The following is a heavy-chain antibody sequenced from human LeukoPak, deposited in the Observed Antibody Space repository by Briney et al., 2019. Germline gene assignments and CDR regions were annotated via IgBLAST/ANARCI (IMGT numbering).Heavy chain of an antibody. D-gene: IGHD3-10*01. V-gene: IGHV3-66*01. CDR3: ARDPGYGSVLSFDP. Sequence: GFLRLSCAASRFKVSNKYMSWVRQAPGKGLEWVSVIYSGGKTYYADSEKGRFTISRDNSKNTLYLQMNSLRAEDTAVYFCARDPGYGSVLSFDPWGQGTLVTVSS. CDR2: IYSGGKT. CDR1: RFKVSNKY. J-gene: IGHJ5*02.